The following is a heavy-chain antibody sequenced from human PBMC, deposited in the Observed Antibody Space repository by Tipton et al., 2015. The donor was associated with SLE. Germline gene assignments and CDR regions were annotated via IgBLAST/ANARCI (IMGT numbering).Heavy chain of an antibody. Sequence: SLRLSCAASGFDFSEYDMNWFRQAPGKGLEWISYISDRDGTIYYADSVKGRFTISRDNSKNTLYLQMNSLRAEDTAVYYCARDLLILGGYGMDVWGQGTTVTVSS. CDR2: ISDRDGTI. CDR3: ARDLLILGGYGMDV. V-gene: IGHV3-11*04. CDR1: GFDFSEYD. J-gene: IGHJ6*02. D-gene: IGHD3-3*01.